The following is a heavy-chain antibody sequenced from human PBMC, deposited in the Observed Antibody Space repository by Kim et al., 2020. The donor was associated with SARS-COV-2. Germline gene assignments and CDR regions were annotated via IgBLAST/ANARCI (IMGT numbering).Heavy chain of an antibody. V-gene: IGHV1-69*01. Sequence: KFQGRVTITADEFTSTVYMELSSLTSEDTGVYYCARRGSRTGTRWDYFDYWGQGTLVTVSS. CDR3: ARRGSRTGTRWDYFDY. J-gene: IGHJ4*02. D-gene: IGHD3-16*01.